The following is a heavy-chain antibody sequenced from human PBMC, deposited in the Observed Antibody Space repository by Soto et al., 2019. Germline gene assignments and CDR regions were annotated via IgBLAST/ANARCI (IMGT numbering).Heavy chain of an antibody. CDR2: ISWHSGSI. CDR1: GFTIDDYA. CDR3: AKDIGGDYHNGMDV. Sequence: EVQLAESGGGLVQPGRSLRLSCAASGFTIDDYAMHWVRQAPGKGLEWVSGISWHSGSIGYADSVKGRFTISRDNAKNSLFLQMNRLRAEDTALYYCAKDIGGDYHNGMDVWGQGTTDTVSS. V-gene: IGHV3-9*01. D-gene: IGHD3-16*01. J-gene: IGHJ6*02.